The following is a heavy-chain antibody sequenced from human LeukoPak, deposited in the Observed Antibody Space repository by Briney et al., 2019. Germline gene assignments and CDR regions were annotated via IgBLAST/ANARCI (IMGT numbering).Heavy chain of an antibody. CDR2: IRSKAYGGTT. CDR1: GFTFGDYA. V-gene: IGHV3-49*04. J-gene: IGHJ6*04. CDR3: TKYSSSHGMDV. Sequence: GRYLRLSCTASGFTFGDYAMSWVRQAPGKGLEWVGFIRSKAYGGTTEYAASVKGRFTISRDDSKSIAYLQMNSLKTEDTAVYYCTKYSSSHGMDVWGKGTTVTVSS. D-gene: IGHD6-13*01.